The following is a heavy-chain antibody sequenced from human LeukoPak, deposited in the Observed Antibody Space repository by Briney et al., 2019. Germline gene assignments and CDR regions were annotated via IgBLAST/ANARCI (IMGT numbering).Heavy chain of an antibody. V-gene: IGHV4-59*05. CDR2: IYYSGST. CDR3: ARRNWGSSWYYYYYMDV. D-gene: IGHD6-13*01. J-gene: IGHJ6*03. CDR1: GGSISSYY. Sequence: ASETLSLTCTVSGGSISSYYWSWIRQPPGKGLEWIGSIYYSGSTYYNPSLKSRVTISVDTSKNQFSLKLSSVTAADTAVYYCARRNWGSSWYYYYYMDVWGKGTTVTVSS.